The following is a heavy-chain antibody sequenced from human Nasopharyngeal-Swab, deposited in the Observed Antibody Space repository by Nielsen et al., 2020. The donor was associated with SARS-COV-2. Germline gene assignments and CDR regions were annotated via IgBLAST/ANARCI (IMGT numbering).Heavy chain of an antibody. CDR1: GFTISGSA. J-gene: IGHJ4*02. D-gene: IGHD2-15*01. V-gene: IGHV3-73*01. Sequence: GESLKISCAASGFTISGSAIHWVRQASGEGLEWVARIRSKGNNYATAYSASVKGRFIIFRDDPTNTAYLQMNSLKTEDTAMYYCTRCGGGCYSGRDYWGQGTLVTVSS. CDR3: TRCGGGCYSGRDY. CDR2: IRSKGNNYAT.